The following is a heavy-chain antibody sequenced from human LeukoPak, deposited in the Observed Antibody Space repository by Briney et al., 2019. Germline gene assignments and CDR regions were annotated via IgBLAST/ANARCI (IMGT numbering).Heavy chain of an antibody. D-gene: IGHD2-2*01. Sequence: ASVKVSCKASGYTFTSYGISWVRQAPGQGLEWMGWISAYNGNTNYAQKLQGRVTMTTDTSTSTAYKELRSLRSDDTAVYYCARDPGAVVPAAITYYYYGMDVWGQGTTVTVSS. V-gene: IGHV1-18*01. CDR3: ARDPGAVVPAAITYYYYGMDV. CDR2: ISAYNGNT. CDR1: GYTFTSYG. J-gene: IGHJ6*02.